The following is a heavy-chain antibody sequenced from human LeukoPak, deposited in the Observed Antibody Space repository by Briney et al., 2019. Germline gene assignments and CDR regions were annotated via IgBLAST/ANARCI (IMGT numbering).Heavy chain of an antibody. CDR2: ISGSGGST. CDR3: AKSSGWYGPLPFDY. J-gene: IGHJ4*02. D-gene: IGHD6-19*01. V-gene: IGHV3-23*01. Sequence: GGSLRLSCEASGLTFNIYTMTWVRQAPGKGLEWVSAISGSGGSTYYADSVKGRFTISRDNSKNTLYLQMSSLRAEDTAVYYCAKSSGWYGPLPFDYWGQGTLVTVSS. CDR1: GLTFNIYT.